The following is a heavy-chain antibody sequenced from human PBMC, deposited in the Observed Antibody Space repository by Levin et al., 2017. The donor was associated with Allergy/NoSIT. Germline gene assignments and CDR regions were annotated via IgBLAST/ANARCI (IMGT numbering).Heavy chain of an antibody. CDR2: IRSAGTYI. CDR1: GFSFSSST. J-gene: IGHJ6*02. D-gene: IGHD3-10*01. Sequence: LSLTCAASGFSFSSSTMHWVRQAPGKGLEWVSSIRSAGTYIHYADSVKGRFTISRDNANNSVSLEMRSLRAEDTALYYCARGGGSQKGGLDVWGQGTTVTVSS. CDR3: ARGGGSQKGGLDV. V-gene: IGHV3-21*01.